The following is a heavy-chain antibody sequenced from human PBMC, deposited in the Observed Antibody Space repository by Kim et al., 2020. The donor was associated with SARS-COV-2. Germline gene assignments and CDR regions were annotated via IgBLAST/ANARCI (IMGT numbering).Heavy chain of an antibody. V-gene: IGHV1-18*01. CDR3: ARARSIAVAGLYYYYYGMDV. CDR2: ISAYNGNT. J-gene: IGHJ6*02. Sequence: ASVKVSCKASGYTFTSYGISWVRQAPGQGLEWMGWISAYNGNTNYAQKLQGRVTMTTDTSTSTAYMELRSLRSDDTAVYYCARARSIAVAGLYYYYYGMDVWGQGTTVTVSS. CDR1: GYTFTSYG. D-gene: IGHD6-19*01.